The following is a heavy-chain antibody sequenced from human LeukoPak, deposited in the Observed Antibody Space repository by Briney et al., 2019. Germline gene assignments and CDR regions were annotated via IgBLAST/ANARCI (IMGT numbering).Heavy chain of an antibody. CDR2: ISWNSDNI. D-gene: IGHD6-13*01. J-gene: IGHJ4*02. Sequence: GGSLRLSCAASGFTFDDYPMHWVRQAPGKGLEWVSSISWNSDNIGYVDSVKGRFTISRDNAKNSLYLQMNSLRAEDTAVYYCARTANFAAGYYIDYWGQGTLVTVSS. CDR1: GFTFDDYP. V-gene: IGHV3-9*01. CDR3: ARTANFAAGYYIDY.